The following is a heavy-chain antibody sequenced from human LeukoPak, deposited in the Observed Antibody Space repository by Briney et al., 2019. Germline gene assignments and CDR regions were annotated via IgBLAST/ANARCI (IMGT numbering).Heavy chain of an antibody. CDR3: ARDVRTINVLTGYYRPYYFDY. CDR2: IYYSGST. CDR1: GGSISSSSYY. J-gene: IGHJ4*02. D-gene: IGHD3-9*01. Sequence: PSETLSLTCTVSGGSISSSSYYWGWVRQPPGKGLEWIGSIYYSGSTYYNPSLKSRVTISLDTSKNQFSLKLTSVSAADTAVYYCARDVRTINVLTGYYRPYYFDYWGQGTLVTVSS. V-gene: IGHV4-39*07.